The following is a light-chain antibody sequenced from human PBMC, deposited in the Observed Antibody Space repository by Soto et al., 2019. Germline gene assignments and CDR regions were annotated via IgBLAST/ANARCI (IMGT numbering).Light chain of an antibody. CDR3: QSYDSSLSAVV. Sequence: QSVLTQPPSVSGAPGQRVTISCTGSSSNIGAGYDVHWYLQLPGTAPKLLIYVNSNRPSGVPDRFSGSKSGTSASLAITGLQVEDEADYYCQSYDSSLSAVVFGGGTKLTVL. CDR2: VNS. CDR1: SSNIGAGYD. J-gene: IGLJ2*01. V-gene: IGLV1-40*01.